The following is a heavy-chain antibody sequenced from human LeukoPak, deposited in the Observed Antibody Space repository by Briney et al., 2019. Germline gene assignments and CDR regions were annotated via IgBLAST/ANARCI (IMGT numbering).Heavy chain of an antibody. V-gene: IGHV4-34*01. CDR1: GGSFSGYY. D-gene: IGHD3-10*01. Sequence: SETLSLTCAVYGGSFSGYYWSWIRQPPGKGLEWIGEINHSGSTKYNPSLKSRVTISVDTSKNQFSLKLSSVTAADTAVYYCARVPRFEGSGMDVWGQGTTVTVSS. CDR2: INHSGST. J-gene: IGHJ6*02. CDR3: ARVPRFEGSGMDV.